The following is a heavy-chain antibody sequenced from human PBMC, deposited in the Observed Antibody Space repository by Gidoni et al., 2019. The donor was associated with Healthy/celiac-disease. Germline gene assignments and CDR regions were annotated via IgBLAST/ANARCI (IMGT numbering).Heavy chain of an antibody. CDR3: ARACSGGSCYYDY. CDR1: GFPFSSYA. D-gene: IGHD2-15*01. V-gene: IGHV3-64*01. CDR2: ISSNGGST. Sequence: EVQLLESGGGLVQPGGFLRLSCAASGFPFSSYAMHWVRHAPGKGLEYVSAISSNGGSTYYANSVKGRFTISRDNSKNALYLQMGSLRAEDMAVYYCARACSGGSCYYDYWGQGTLVTVSS. J-gene: IGHJ4*02.